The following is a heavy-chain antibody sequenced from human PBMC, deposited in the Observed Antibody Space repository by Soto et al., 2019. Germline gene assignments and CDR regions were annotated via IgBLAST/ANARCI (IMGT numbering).Heavy chain of an antibody. V-gene: IGHV3-23*01. J-gene: IGHJ6*02. D-gene: IGHD3-3*01. Sequence: GVPRXFSXQAXGFTLRSYALTWARRPQGRGLEWVSAISGSGGSTYYADSVKGRFTISRDNSKNTLYLQMNSLRAEDTAVYYCAKDGSDFWSGYYMIYYGMDVWGQGTTVTVSS. CDR1: GFTLRSYA. CDR3: AKDGSDFWSGYYMIYYGMDV. CDR2: ISGSGGST.